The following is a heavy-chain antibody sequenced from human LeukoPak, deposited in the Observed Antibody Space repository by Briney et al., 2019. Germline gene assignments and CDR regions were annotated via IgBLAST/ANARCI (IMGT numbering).Heavy chain of an antibody. CDR1: GDSISSSNW. J-gene: IGHJ4*02. CDR3: ATLGEYYDSGGYYYN. D-gene: IGHD3-22*01. Sequence: PSETLSLTCAVSGDSISSSNWWTWIRQPPGKGLEWIGEINHSGSTYFNPSLKSRVTISVDSSKNQFSLKLTSVTAADTAVYYCATLGEYYDSGGYYYNWGQGTLVTVSS. V-gene: IGHV4-4*02. CDR2: INHSGST.